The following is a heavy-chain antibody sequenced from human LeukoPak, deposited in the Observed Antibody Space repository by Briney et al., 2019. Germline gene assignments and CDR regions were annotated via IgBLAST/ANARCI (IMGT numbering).Heavy chain of an antibody. Sequence: ASVKVSCKASGYTFTSYYMHWVRQAPGQGLEWMGIINPSGGSTSYAQKFQGRVTMTRDTSTSTVYMELSSLRSEDTAVYYCARGVMITFGVVIVHNWFDPWGQGTLVTVSS. CDR1: GYTFTSYY. CDR2: INPSGGST. J-gene: IGHJ5*02. CDR3: ARGVMITFGVVIVHNWFDP. V-gene: IGHV1-46*01. D-gene: IGHD3-16*02.